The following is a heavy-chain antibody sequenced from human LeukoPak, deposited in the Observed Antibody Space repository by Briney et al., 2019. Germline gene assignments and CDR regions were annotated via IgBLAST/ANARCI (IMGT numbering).Heavy chain of an antibody. CDR1: GFTFSSYS. D-gene: IGHD3-22*01. CDR3: ASNPKYYYDSSGYYRPGDY. J-gene: IGHJ4*02. V-gene: IGHV3-21*01. CDR2: ISSSSSYI. Sequence: GGSLRLSCAASGFTFSSYSMNWVRQAPGKGLEWVSSISSSSSYIYYADSVKGRFTISRDNAKNSLYLQMNSLRAEDTAVYYCASNPKYYYDSSGYYRPGDYWGQETLVTVSS.